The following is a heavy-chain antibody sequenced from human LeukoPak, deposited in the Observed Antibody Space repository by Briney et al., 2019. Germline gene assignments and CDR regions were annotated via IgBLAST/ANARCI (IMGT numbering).Heavy chain of an antibody. CDR2: ISSSSGDI. V-gene: IGHV3-21*04. D-gene: IGHD3-3*01. CDR3: ARHNKIFGVVSYFDY. Sequence: GGSLRLSCAASGFTFNTYSMIWVRQAPGKGLEWVSSISSSSGDIYYEDSVKGRFTISTDSAKNSLFLQMNSLRAEDTAVYYCARHNKIFGVVSYFDYWGQGTLVTVSS. J-gene: IGHJ4*02. CDR1: GFTFNTYS.